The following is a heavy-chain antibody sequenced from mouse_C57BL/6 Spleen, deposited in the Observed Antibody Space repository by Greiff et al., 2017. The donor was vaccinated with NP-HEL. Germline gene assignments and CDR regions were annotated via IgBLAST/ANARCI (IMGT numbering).Heavy chain of an antibody. CDR3: AREVYDGYYVDAMDY. D-gene: IGHD2-3*01. CDR2: INPSTGGT. J-gene: IGHJ4*01. CDR1: GYSFTGYY. Sequence: EVQLQQSGPELVKPGASVKISCKASGYSFTGYYMNWVKQSPEKSLEWIGEINPSTGGTTYNQKFKAKATLTVDKSSSTAYMQLKSLTSEDSAVYYCAREVYDGYYVDAMDYWGQGTSVTFSS. V-gene: IGHV1-42*01.